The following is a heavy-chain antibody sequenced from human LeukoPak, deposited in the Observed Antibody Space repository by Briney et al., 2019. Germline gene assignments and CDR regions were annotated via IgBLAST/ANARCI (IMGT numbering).Heavy chain of an antibody. J-gene: IGHJ4*02. CDR1: GFPFRSHW. D-gene: IGHD2-15*01. CDR3: ARSLGYSSGG. V-gene: IGHV3-74*01. Sequence: GGSLRLSCAASGFPFRSHWMHWVRQVPGKGLVWVSHISTVGTTTNYADSVKGRFTISRDNAKDTLYLQLNSLRAEDTAIYYCARSLGYSSGGWGQGTLVTVSS. CDR2: ISTVGTTT.